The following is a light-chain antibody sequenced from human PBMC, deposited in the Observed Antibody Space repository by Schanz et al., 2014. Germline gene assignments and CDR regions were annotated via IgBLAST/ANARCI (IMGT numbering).Light chain of an antibody. CDR1: QSISSW. V-gene: IGKV1-5*03. CDR2: KAS. J-gene: IGKJ2*01. CDR3: QHYNSHSPPYT. Sequence: DIQMTQSPSTLSASVGDRVTITCRASQSISSWLAWYQQRPGKAPKLLIYKASSLETGVPSRFSGSGTGTEFTLTVTSLQPDDFATYYCQHYNSHSPPYTFGQGTKLEIK.